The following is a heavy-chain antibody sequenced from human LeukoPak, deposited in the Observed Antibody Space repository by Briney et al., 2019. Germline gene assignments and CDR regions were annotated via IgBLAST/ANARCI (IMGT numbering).Heavy chain of an antibody. J-gene: IGHJ3*02. CDR3: AQDSSGDAFDI. Sequence: PSGTLSLTCAVYGGSFSGYYWSWIRQPPGKGLEWIGGINHSGSTNYNPSLKSRVTISVDTSKNQFSLKLSSVTAADTAVYYCAQDSSGDAFDIWGQGTMVTVSS. CDR2: INHSGST. V-gene: IGHV4-34*01. D-gene: IGHD3-22*01. CDR1: GGSFSGYY.